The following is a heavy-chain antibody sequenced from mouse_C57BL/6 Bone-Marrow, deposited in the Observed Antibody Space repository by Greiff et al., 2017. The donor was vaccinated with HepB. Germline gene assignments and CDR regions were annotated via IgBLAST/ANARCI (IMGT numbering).Heavy chain of an antibody. D-gene: IGHD1-1*01. Sequence: QVQLKESGPGLVAPSQSLSITCTVSGFSLTSYAISWVRQPPGKGLEWLGVIWTGGGTNYNSALKSRLSISKDNSKSQVFLKMNSLQTDDTARYYCARLLLYYYCSSHWYFDVWGTGTTVTVSS. CDR2: IWTGGGT. CDR1: GFSLTSYA. J-gene: IGHJ1*03. CDR3: ARLLLYYYCSSHWYFDV. V-gene: IGHV2-9-1*01.